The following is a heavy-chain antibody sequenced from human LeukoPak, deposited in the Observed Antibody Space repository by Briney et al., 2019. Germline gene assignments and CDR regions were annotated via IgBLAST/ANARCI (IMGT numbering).Heavy chain of an antibody. V-gene: IGHV3-30-3*02. CDR1: GGTFSSYA. CDR3: AKDLKPDSGYDVDH. J-gene: IGHJ4*02. Sequence: SCKASGGTFSSYAMHWVRQAPGKGLEWVAVISYDGSNKYYADSVKGRFTISRDNSKNTLYLQMNSLRAEDTAVYYCAKDLKPDSGYDVDHWGQGTLVTVSS. D-gene: IGHD5-12*01. CDR2: ISYDGSNK.